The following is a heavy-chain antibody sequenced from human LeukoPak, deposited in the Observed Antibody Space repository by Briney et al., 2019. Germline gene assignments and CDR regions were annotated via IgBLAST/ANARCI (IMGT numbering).Heavy chain of an antibody. CDR3: ARDGSSSDAFDI. D-gene: IGHD6-6*01. CDR2: IYHSGST. J-gene: IGHJ3*02. V-gene: IGHV4-30-2*01. CDR1: GGSISSGGYY. Sequence: SETLSLTCTVSGGSISSGGYYWSWIRRPPGKGLEWIGYIYHSGSTYYNPSLKSRVTISVDRSKNQFSLKLSSVTAADTAVYYCARDGSSSDAFDIWGQGTVVTVSS.